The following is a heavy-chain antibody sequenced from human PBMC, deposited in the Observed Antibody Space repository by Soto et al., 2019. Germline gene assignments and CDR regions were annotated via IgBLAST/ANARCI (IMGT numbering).Heavy chain of an antibody. Sequence: GGSLRLSCAASGFTFSNAWMNWVRQAPGKGLEWVGRIKSKTDGGTTDYAAPVKGRFTISRDDSKNTLYLQMNSLKTEDTAVYYCTTEGIAVAGLEFDYWGQGTLVTVSS. V-gene: IGHV3-15*07. CDR2: IKSKTDGGTT. D-gene: IGHD6-19*01. CDR1: GFTFSNAW. CDR3: TTEGIAVAGLEFDY. J-gene: IGHJ4*02.